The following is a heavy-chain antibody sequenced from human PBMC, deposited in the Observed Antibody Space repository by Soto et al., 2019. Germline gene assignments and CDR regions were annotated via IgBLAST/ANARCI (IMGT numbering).Heavy chain of an antibody. V-gene: IGHV3-23*01. J-gene: IGHJ4*02. Sequence: GGSLRLSCAASRFTFSNFAMTWVRQAPGKGLEWVSGITAGGSSTYYADSVKGRFTVPRDNSKNTLYLQMNSLRVEDTAIYYCAKTPLSRWSSGWYGKYFFDCWGRGTLVTVSS. D-gene: IGHD6-19*01. CDR2: ITAGGSST. CDR1: RFTFSNFA. CDR3: AKTPLSRWSSGWYGKYFFDC.